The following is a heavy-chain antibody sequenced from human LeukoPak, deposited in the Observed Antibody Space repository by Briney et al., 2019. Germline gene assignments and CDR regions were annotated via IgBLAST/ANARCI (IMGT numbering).Heavy chain of an antibody. V-gene: IGHV1-69*01. J-gene: IGHJ6*02. D-gene: IGHD7-27*01. Sequence: SVKVSCKASGGTFSSHAISWVRQAPGQGLEWMGGIIPIFGTANYAQRFQGRVTITADESTSTAYTELSSLRSEDTAVYYCAWGLSVGSYYYYGMDVWGQGTTVTVSS. CDR1: GGTFSSHA. CDR3: AWGLSVGSYYYYGMDV. CDR2: IIPIFGTA.